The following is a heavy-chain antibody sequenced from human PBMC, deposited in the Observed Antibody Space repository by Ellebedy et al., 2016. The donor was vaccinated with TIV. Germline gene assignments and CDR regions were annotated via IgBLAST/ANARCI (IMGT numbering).Heavy chain of an antibody. D-gene: IGHD3-10*01. CDR2: IWYDGSNK. CDR3: ARKEHLWFGELAPFDY. CDR1: GFTFSSYG. V-gene: IGHV3-33*08. J-gene: IGHJ4*02. Sequence: GESLKISCEASGFTFSSYGMHWVRQAPGKGLEWVAVIWYDGSNKYYADSVKGRFTISRDNSKNTLYLQMNSLRAEDTAVYYCARKEHLWFGELAPFDYWGQGTLVTVSS.